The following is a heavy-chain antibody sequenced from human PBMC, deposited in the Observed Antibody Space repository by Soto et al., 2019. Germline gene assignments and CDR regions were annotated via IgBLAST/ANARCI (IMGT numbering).Heavy chain of an antibody. CDR2: INPNSGGT. CDR3: ARGPPNSYDSSGYYTENWFDP. J-gene: IGHJ5*02. CDR1: GYTFTSYY. D-gene: IGHD3-22*01. Sequence: ASVKVSCKASGYTFTSYYMHWVRQAPGQGLEWMGWINPNSGGTNYAQKFQGWVTMTRDTSISTAYMELSRLRSDDTAVYYCARGPPNSYDSSGYYTENWFDPWGQGTLVNVSS. V-gene: IGHV1-2*04.